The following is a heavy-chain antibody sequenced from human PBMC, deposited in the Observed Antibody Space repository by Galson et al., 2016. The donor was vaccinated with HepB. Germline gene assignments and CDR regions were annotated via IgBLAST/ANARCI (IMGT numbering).Heavy chain of an antibody. CDR1: GYMFTSYS. Sequence: SVKVSCKASGYMFTSYSVHWVRQAPGQRLEWMGWIHAGNGNTKYSQKFQDRVTITRDTSASTAYMELSRLRSEDTAVYYCARGSSSWFSFYFDSWGQGTLVTVSS. CDR3: ARGSSSWFSFYFDS. V-gene: IGHV1-3*01. D-gene: IGHD6-13*01. J-gene: IGHJ4*02. CDR2: IHAGNGNT.